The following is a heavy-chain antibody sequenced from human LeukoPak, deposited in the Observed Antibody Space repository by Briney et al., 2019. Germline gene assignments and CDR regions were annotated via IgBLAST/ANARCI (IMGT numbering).Heavy chain of an antibody. J-gene: IGHJ6*03. Sequence: GGSLRLSCAASGFTFSDYYMSCVRQAPGKGLEWVANINQDGSDKYYVDSEKGRFTISRDNAKNSLYLKMASLRAEDTAVYYCANIAPRKVYYYYMDVWGKGTTVTVSS. V-gene: IGHV3-7*03. CDR1: GFTFSDYY. CDR3: ANIAPRKVYYYYMDV. CDR2: INQDGSDK. D-gene: IGHD6-6*01.